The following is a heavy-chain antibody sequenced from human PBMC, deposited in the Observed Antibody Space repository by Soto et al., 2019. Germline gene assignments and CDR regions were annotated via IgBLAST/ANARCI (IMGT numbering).Heavy chain of an antibody. CDR3: ASPKEGAHDYGDRVGMDV. D-gene: IGHD4-17*01. Sequence: QVQLVQSGAEVKKPGSSVKVSCKASGGTFSSYAISWVRQAPGQGLEWMGGIIPIFGTANYAQKFQGRVTITAEESTSTAYMELSSLRAEDTAVYCCASPKEGAHDYGDRVGMDVWGQGTTVTVSS. CDR1: GGTFSSYA. V-gene: IGHV1-69*12. CDR2: IIPIFGTA. J-gene: IGHJ6*02.